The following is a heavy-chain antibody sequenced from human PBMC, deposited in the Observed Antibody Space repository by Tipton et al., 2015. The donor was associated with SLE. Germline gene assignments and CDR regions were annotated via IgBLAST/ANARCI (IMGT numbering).Heavy chain of an antibody. J-gene: IGHJ4*02. CDR2: IYHSGST. V-gene: IGHV4-59*01. CDR3: ARGGGSYYDY. D-gene: IGHD1-26*01. CDR1: GGSINDYY. Sequence: TLSLTCIVSGGSINDYYWNWFRQPPGRELEWIGYIYHSGSTNYNPSLKSRVTMSVDTSKNQFSLKLSSVTTADTAVYYCARGGGSYYDYWGQGTLVTVSS.